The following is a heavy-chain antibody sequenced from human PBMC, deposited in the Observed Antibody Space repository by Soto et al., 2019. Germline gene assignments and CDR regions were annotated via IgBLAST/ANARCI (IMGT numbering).Heavy chain of an antibody. D-gene: IGHD3-10*01. CDR1: GYTYTSYY. V-gene: IGHV1-46*03. CDR2: INPSGGST. Sequence: ASVKVSCKASGYTYTSYYMHWLRQAPGKGLEWMGIINPSGGSTSYAQKFQGRVNMTRDTSTSTVYMELSSLRSEDTDVYYCARIMVRGVINRSAFYIWGQGTMVTVSS. J-gene: IGHJ3*02. CDR3: ARIMVRGVINRSAFYI.